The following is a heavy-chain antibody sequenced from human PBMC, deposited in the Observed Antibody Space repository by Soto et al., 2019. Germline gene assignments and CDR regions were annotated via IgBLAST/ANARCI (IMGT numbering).Heavy chain of an antibody. CDR2: ISGAGDTT. Sequence: EVRLLESGGGLVQPGGSLRLSCEGSGFTFTNYGMDWVRQAPGKGLEWISFISGAGDTTYYADSVKGRFIISRDNSKNTLYLQMNILRAEDTALYYCAKSFTQSNVWRAYRHKTHFDYWGQGALVTVTS. J-gene: IGHJ4*02. V-gene: IGHV3-23*01. CDR3: AKSFTQSNVWRAYRHKTHFDY. CDR1: GFTFTNYG. D-gene: IGHD3-16*02.